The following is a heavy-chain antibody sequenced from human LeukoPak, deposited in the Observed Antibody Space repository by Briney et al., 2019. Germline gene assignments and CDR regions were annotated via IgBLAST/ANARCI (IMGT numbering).Heavy chain of an antibody. V-gene: IGHV1-69*05. CDR3: ARVGSSGSNY. CDR1: GGTFSSYS. D-gene: IGHD3-22*01. CDR2: IIPIFGTA. Sequence: SVKVSCEASGGTFSSYSISWVRQAPRQGLEWIGGIIPIFGTANYAQKFQGRVTITTDESTSTAYMELSSLRSEDTAVYYCARVGSSGSNYWGQGTLVTVSS. J-gene: IGHJ4*02.